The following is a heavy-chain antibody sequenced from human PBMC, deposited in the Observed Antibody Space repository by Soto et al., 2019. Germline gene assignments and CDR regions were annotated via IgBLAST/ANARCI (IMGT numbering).Heavy chain of an antibody. J-gene: IGHJ6*02. CDR1: GFTFSRYA. CDR3: AEVRNGDSHYYGMDV. V-gene: IGHV3-23*01. CDR2: ISGSGGTT. Sequence: EVQLLESGGGLVQPGGSLRLSCAASGFTFSRYAMSWVRQAPGKGLEWVSAISGSGGTTYYADSVKGRFTISRDNSKNTLYLQMNSLRAEDTAVYYCAEVRNGDSHYYGMDVWGQGTTVTVSS. D-gene: IGHD4-17*01.